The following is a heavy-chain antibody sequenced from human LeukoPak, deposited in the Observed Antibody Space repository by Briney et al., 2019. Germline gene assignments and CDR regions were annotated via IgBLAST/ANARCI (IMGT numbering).Heavy chain of an antibody. V-gene: IGHV5-51*01. CDR3: ARQGSTFENYYYFYMDV. CDR2: IYPGNSNT. J-gene: IGHJ6*03. CDR1: GYNFDTYW. Sequence: GESLKISCKGSGYNFDTYWIAWVRQMPGKGLGWMGMIYPGNSNTRYSPSFQGQVTFSADKSITTAYLQWTTLKASDTAMYYCARQGSTFENYYYFYMDVWGRGTTVTVSS. D-gene: IGHD2-2*01.